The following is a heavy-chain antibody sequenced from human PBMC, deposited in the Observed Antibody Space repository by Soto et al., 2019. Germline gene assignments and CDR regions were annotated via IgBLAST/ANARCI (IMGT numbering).Heavy chain of an antibody. J-gene: IGHJ4*02. CDR1: GYTFSNFG. CDR2: ISPYNGNT. D-gene: IGHD2-8*01. CDR3: ARDRLGVSVTGGGFDS. V-gene: IGHV1-18*01. Sequence: QVQLVQPGGEVKKPGASVKVSCKASGYTFSNFGLSWVRQAPGQGLELMGWISPYNGNTNDAQKLQGRLTMTTDTSTTTAYMELRSLRSEDTAVYYCARDRLGVSVTGGGFDSWGQGTLVTVCS.